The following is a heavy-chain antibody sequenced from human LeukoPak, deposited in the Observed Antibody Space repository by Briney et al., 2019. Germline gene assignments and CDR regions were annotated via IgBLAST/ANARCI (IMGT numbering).Heavy chain of an antibody. V-gene: IGHV5-51*01. J-gene: IGHJ4*02. CDR2: IYPGDSDT. CDR1: GNSFTSYW. CDR3: ARSRDGYSVVDY. D-gene: IGHD5-24*01. Sequence: GESLKISCKCSGNSFTSYWIGWVRPVPGKGLERLGIIYPGDSDTRYSPSFQGQVTISADKSISTAYLQWSSLKASDTAMYCCARSRDGYSVVDYWGQGTLVTVSS.